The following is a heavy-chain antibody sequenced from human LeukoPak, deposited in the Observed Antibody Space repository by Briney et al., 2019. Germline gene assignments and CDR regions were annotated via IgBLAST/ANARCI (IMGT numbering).Heavy chain of an antibody. CDR3: ARLFGSGSYSLILDY. V-gene: IGHV4-59*08. J-gene: IGHJ4*02. Sequence: SETLSLTCTVSGDSISPYYWSWIRQPPGKGLEWIGYIYHSGYTNYNPSLKSRITMSVDTSKNRFSLKLRSVTAADTAVYYCARLFGSGSYSLILDYWGQGALVTVSS. D-gene: IGHD3-10*01. CDR1: GDSISPYY. CDR2: IYHSGYT.